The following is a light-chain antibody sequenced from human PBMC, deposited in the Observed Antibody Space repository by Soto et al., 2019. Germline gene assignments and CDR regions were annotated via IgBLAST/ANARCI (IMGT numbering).Light chain of an antibody. CDR3: QKYNSAPRT. Sequence: DIQMTQSPSSLSASVGDRVTITCRASQGISNYLAWYQQKPGKVPKLLIYAASTLQSRVPFRFSGSGSGTDFTLTISSLQPEYVATYYCQKYNSAPRTFGQGTKVEIK. V-gene: IGKV1-27*01. J-gene: IGKJ1*01. CDR1: QGISNY. CDR2: AAS.